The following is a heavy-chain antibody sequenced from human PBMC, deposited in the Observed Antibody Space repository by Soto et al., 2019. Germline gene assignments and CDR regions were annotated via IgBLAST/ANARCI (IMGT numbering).Heavy chain of an antibody. CDR2: IYYSGNT. D-gene: IGHD1-26*01. Sequence: SETLSLTCTVSGDSISPYYWSWIRQSPGKGLEWIGYIYYSGNTNYNPSLMSRVTIFVDTSKNTVYLQMNSLRAEDTAVYYCVRDDVGVGIDYWGLGTLVTVS. J-gene: IGHJ4*02. V-gene: IGHV4-59*12. CDR3: VRDDVGVGIDY. CDR1: GDSISPYY.